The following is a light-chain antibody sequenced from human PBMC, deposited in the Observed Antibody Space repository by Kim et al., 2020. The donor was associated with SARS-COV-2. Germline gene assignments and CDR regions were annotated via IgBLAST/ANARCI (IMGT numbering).Light chain of an antibody. Sequence: GQSITISCTGTSSDVGGYKYVSWYQQHPGKAPKLMIYDVSNRPSGVSNRFSGSKSGNTVSLTISGLQAEDEADYYCSSYTSSTTYVFGNGTKVTVL. CDR1: SSDVGGYKY. CDR2: DVS. V-gene: IGLV2-14*03. J-gene: IGLJ1*01. CDR3: SSYTSSTTYV.